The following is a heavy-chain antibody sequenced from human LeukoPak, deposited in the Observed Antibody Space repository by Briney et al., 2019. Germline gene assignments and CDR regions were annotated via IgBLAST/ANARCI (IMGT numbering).Heavy chain of an antibody. V-gene: IGHV1-18*01. CDR3: VRGENVRFLEWLSLDY. D-gene: IGHD3-3*01. Sequence: ASVKVSCKASGYTFTSYGISWVRQAPGQGLEWRGWISAYNGNTTYAQKLQGRVTMTTDTSTSTAYMELRSLRSDDTAVYYCVRGENVRFLEWLSLDYWGQGTLVTVSS. J-gene: IGHJ4*02. CDR2: ISAYNGNT. CDR1: GYTFTSYG.